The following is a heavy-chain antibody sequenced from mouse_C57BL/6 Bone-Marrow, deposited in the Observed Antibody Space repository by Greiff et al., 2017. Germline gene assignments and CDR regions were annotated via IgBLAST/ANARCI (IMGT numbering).Heavy chain of an antibody. Sequence: EVHLVESGGDLVKPGGSLKLSCAASGFTFSSYGMSWVRQTPDKRLEWVATISSGGSYTYYPASVKGRFTISRDNAKNNLYLQMSSLKSEDTAMYYCARPTVYYAMDYWGQGTSVTVSS. J-gene: IGHJ4*01. CDR1: GFTFSSYG. D-gene: IGHD1-1*01. CDR2: ISSGGSYT. CDR3: ARPTVYYAMDY. V-gene: IGHV5-6*01.